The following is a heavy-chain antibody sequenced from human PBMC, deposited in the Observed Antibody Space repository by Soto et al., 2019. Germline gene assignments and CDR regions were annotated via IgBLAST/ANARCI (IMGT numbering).Heavy chain of an antibody. CDR1: GFSLTTSGVG. Sequence: QITLRESGPTRVRPTQPLTLTCDFSGFSLTTSGVGVAWIRQPPGKAPEWLAVIYWDDDKRYSPTLKSRLTITKATAKHPVVITMTNMDPVDTGTYYCAHRALYSGSYWDGSYFDPWGQGTPVTVSS. CDR2: IYWDDDK. D-gene: IGHD1-26*01. CDR3: AHRALYSGSYWDGSYFDP. J-gene: IGHJ4*02. V-gene: IGHV2-5*02.